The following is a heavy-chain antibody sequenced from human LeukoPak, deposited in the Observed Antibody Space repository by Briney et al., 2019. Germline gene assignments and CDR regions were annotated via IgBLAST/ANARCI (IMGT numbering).Heavy chain of an antibody. D-gene: IGHD6-19*01. CDR3: ARGRPGSSGWYDDY. V-gene: IGHV4-34*01. J-gene: IGHJ4*02. Sequence: SETLSLTCAVYGGSFSGYYWSWIRQPPGKGLEWIGEISHSGSTNYNPSLKSRVTISVDTSKNQFSLKLSSVTAADTAVYYCARGRPGSSGWYDDYWGQGTLVTVSS. CDR2: ISHSGST. CDR1: GGSFSGYY.